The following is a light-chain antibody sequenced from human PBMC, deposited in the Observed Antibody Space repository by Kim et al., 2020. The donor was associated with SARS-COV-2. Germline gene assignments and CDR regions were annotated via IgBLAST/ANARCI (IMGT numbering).Light chain of an antibody. J-gene: IGKJ4*01. CDR1: ESLVYSDGNTY. CDR2: KVS. Sequence: DVVLTQSPLSLPVTLGQPASISCRSSESLVYSDGNTYLNWFQQRPGQSPRRLIYKVSNRDSGVPDRFSGSGSGTDFTLKISRVEADDVGVYYCMQCTHWVTFGGGTKVDIK. V-gene: IGKV2-30*01. CDR3: MQCTHWVT.